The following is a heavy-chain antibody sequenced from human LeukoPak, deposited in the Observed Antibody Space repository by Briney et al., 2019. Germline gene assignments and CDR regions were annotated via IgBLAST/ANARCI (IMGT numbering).Heavy chain of an antibody. CDR3: ATSPMDGYNLLDY. V-gene: IGHV3-30-3*01. Sequence: PGGSLRLSCAASGFTFSSYAMHWVRQAPGKGLEWVAVISYDGSNKYYADSVKGRFTISRDNSKNTLYLQMNSLKPEDTAVYYCATSPMDGYNLLDYWGQGTLVTVSS. CDR1: GFTFSSYA. D-gene: IGHD5-24*01. J-gene: IGHJ4*02. CDR2: ISYDGSNK.